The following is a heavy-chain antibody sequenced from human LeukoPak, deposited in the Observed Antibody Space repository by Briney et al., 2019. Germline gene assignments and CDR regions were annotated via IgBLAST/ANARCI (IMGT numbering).Heavy chain of an antibody. CDR1: GGSISSYY. J-gene: IGHJ6*02. Sequence: KPSETLPLTCTVSGGSISSYYWSWIRQPPGKGLEWIGYIYYSGSTNYNPSLKSRVTISVDTSKNQFSLKLSSVTEADTAVYYCARDPGTMVRGAPSYGMDVWGQGTTVTVSS. D-gene: IGHD3-10*01. V-gene: IGHV4-59*01. CDR3: ARDPGTMVRGAPSYGMDV. CDR2: IYYSGST.